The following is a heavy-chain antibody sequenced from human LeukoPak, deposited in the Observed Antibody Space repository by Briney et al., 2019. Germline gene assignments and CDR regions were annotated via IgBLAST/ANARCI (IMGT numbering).Heavy chain of an antibody. V-gene: IGHV4-39*07. D-gene: IGHD5-18*01. CDR1: GGSISSSSYY. CDR2: IYYSGST. J-gene: IGHJ4*02. Sequence: SETLSLTCTVSGGSISSSSYYWGWIRQPPGKGLEWIGSIYYSGSTCYNPSLKSRVTISVDTSKNQFSLKLSSVTAADTAVYYCARADVDTVKWGQGTLVTVSS. CDR3: ARADVDTVK.